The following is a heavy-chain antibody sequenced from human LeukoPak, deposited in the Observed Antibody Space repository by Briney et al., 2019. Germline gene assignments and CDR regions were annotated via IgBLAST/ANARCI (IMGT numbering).Heavy chain of an antibody. V-gene: IGHV3-23*01. CDR2: IRGSGDST. Sequence: GGSLRLSCAASGSTFSSYAMSGVRQAPGKGLEWVSDIRGSGDSTYYADSVKGRFTISRDNSRNTLYVQMNSLRAEYTAVYYCARDRCYNGGAFAYWGQGTLVTVSS. D-gene: IGHD1-1*01. CDR1: GSTFSSYA. CDR3: ARDRCYNGGAFAY. J-gene: IGHJ4*02.